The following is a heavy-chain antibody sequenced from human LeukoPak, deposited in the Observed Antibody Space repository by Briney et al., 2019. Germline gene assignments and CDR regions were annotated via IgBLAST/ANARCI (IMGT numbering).Heavy chain of an antibody. V-gene: IGHV3-9*01. CDR3: ARSLRYFDWFDAFDI. D-gene: IGHD3-9*01. CDR1: GFTFDDYA. CDR2: ISWNSGSI. Sequence: GRSLRLSCAASGFTFDDYAMHWVRQAPGKGLEWVSGISWNSGSIAYAGSVKGRFTISRDNAKNSLYLQMNSLRAEDTAVYYCARSLRYFDWFDAFDIWGQGTMVTVSS. J-gene: IGHJ3*02.